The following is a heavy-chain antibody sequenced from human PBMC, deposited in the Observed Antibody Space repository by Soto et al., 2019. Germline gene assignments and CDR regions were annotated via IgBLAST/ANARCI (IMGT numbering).Heavy chain of an antibody. J-gene: IGHJ3*02. Sequence: QVQLQQWGAGLLKPSETLSLTCAVYGVSFSDYYWGWIRQPPGKGLGWMGEINHNGNTNYNPCLETRVTISVDTSKNHVSLKLSSVTAADTAVYYCVIGYCTSNSCYPPDAFDIWGQGKMVTVS. V-gene: IGHV4-34*01. CDR1: GVSFSDYY. CDR3: VIGYCTSNSCYPPDAFDI. D-gene: IGHD2-2*01. CDR2: INHNGNT.